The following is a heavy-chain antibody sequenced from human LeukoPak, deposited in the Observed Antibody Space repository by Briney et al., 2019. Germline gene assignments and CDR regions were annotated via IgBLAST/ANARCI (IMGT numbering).Heavy chain of an antibody. CDR1: GFTFSSYG. CDR2: ISYDGSNE. Sequence: GRSLRLSCAASGFTFSSYGMHWVRQAPGKGLEWVAVISYDGSNEYYADSVKGRFTISRDNSKNTLYLQMNSLRAEDTAVYYCAEGNYYFDYWGQGTLVTVSS. V-gene: IGHV3-30*18. J-gene: IGHJ4*02. CDR3: AEGNYYFDY.